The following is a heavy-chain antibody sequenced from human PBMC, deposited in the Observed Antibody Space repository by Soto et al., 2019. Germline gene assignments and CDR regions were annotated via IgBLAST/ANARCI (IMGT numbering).Heavy chain of an antibody. D-gene: IGHD3-22*01. CDR1: GFTFSGYA. Sequence: GGSLRLSCVASGFTFSGYAMSWVRQAPGKGLQWVSAIRDTGGYTYYADSVKGRFTISRDNSKNTLYLQMSSLRAEDTAVYYCAKVFYYYDSSGYYYFDYWGQGTLVTVSS. V-gene: IGHV3-23*01. CDR2: IRDTGGYT. CDR3: AKVFYYYDSSGYYYFDY. J-gene: IGHJ4*02.